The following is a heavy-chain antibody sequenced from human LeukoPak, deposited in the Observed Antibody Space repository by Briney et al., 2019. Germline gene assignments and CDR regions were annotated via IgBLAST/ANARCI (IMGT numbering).Heavy chain of an antibody. CDR1: GGTFSSYA. V-gene: IGHV1-69*04. CDR3: ASLYCDGSDACWLISPY. D-gene: IGHD2-21*01. J-gene: IGHJ4*02. Sequence: SVKVSCKASGGTFSSYAISWVRQAPGQGLEWMGRIIPILGIANYAQKFQGRVTITADKSTSTAYMELSSLRSEDTAVYYCASLYCDGSDACWLISPYWGQGALVTVSS. CDR2: IIPILGIA.